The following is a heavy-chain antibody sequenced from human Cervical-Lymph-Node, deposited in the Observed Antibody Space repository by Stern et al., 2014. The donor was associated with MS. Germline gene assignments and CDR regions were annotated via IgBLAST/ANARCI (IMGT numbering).Heavy chain of an antibody. CDR1: GFSFDEFA. Sequence: QLGESGGGLVQPGRSLRLSCAASGFSFDEFAMHWVRQAPGKGLEWGAGITSNTENVAYADSVQGRLTISRDNAKNSLYLQMDSLRNEDTALYYCAKDINGPYSSYHHGMDVWGQGTTVIVS. D-gene: IGHD5-12*01. CDR2: ITSNTENV. V-gene: IGHV3-9*01. J-gene: IGHJ6*02. CDR3: AKDINGPYSSYHHGMDV.